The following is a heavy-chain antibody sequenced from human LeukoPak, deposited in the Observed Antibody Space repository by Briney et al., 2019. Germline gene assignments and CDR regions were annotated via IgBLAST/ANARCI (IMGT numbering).Heavy chain of an antibody. J-gene: IGHJ4*02. D-gene: IGHD1/OR15-1a*01. CDR3: AREKLGVGTAFDY. CDR2: ISSSSSYI. V-gene: IGHV3-21*01. Sequence: PGGSLRLSCAASGFTFSSYAMSWVRQAPGKGLEWVSSISSSSSYIYYADSVKGRFTISRDNAKNSLYLQMNSLRAEDTAVYYCAREKLGVGTAFDYWGQGTLVTVSS. CDR1: GFTFSSYA.